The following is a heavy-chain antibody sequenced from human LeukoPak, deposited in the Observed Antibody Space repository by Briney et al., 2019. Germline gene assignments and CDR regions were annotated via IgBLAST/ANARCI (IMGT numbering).Heavy chain of an antibody. Sequence: PGGPLRLSCAASGFTFSNYDMHWVRQAPGKGLEWVALIRYDGSSEYYADSVKGRFTISRDNSKNTLSLQMSSLRDEDTAVYYCARENVGYFDYWGQGTLVTVSS. J-gene: IGHJ4*02. CDR3: ARENVGYFDY. V-gene: IGHV3-30*02. CDR2: IRYDGSSE. D-gene: IGHD1-26*01. CDR1: GFTFSNYD.